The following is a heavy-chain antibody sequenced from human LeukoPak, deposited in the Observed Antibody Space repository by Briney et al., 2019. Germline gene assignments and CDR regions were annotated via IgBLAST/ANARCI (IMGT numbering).Heavy chain of an antibody. CDR3: ARDVYGANSGAFDI. D-gene: IGHD4-23*01. CDR1: GYTFTSYY. J-gene: IGHJ3*02. V-gene: IGHV1-46*01. CDR2: INPSGGST. Sequence: ASVNVSCKASGYTFTSYYMHCVRDAPGQGLEERGIINPSGGSTRYAQNFQGRVSMTRDMSTSTVYMELSSLRSEDTAVYYCARDVYGANSGAFDIWGQGTMVTVSS.